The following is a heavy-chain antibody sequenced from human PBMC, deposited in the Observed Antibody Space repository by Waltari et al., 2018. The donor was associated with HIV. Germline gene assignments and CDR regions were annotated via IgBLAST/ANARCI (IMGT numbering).Heavy chain of an antibody. Sequence: QITLKESGSTLVKPTQTLTLTCTFSGFSLSTSGVGVCWIRQPPGKALVWRALIYWDDDKRYKSSLKSSLTSTKDTSKNQVVLTMTNMDPVDTATYYCAHSEAAAGPVDYWGQGTLVTVSS. CDR2: IYWDDDK. V-gene: IGHV2-5*02. CDR1: GFSLSTSGVG. CDR3: AHSEAAAGPVDY. D-gene: IGHD6-13*01. J-gene: IGHJ4*02.